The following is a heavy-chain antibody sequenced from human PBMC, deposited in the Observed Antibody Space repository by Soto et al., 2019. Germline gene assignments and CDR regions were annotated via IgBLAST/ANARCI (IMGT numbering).Heavy chain of an antibody. CDR1: GFTFTNYA. J-gene: IGHJ4*02. V-gene: IGHV3-23*01. CDR2: VSGTGGIT. Sequence: EVQLLESGGGLVQPGGSLRVSCAASGFTFTNYAMTWVRQAPGKGLEWVSTVSGTGGITSYADSVKGRFTISRDNSMKTAFLQMNYLRAEDTALYYCAKGFCSYPKCSFDYWGQGTRVTVSS. CDR3: AKGFCSYPKCSFDY. D-gene: IGHD2-15*01.